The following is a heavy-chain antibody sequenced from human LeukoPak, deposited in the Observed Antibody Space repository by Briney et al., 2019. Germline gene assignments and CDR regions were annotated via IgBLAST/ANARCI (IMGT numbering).Heavy chain of an antibody. Sequence: SETLSLTCTVSGGSISSSSYYWGWIRQPPGKGLEWIGYIYYSGSTNYNPSLKSRVTISVDTSKNQFSLKLTSVTAADTAVYYCARGRGSDYWGQGTLVTVSS. CDR3: ARGRGSDY. V-gene: IGHV4-61*05. J-gene: IGHJ4*02. CDR1: GGSISSSSYY. D-gene: IGHD1-26*01. CDR2: IYYSGST.